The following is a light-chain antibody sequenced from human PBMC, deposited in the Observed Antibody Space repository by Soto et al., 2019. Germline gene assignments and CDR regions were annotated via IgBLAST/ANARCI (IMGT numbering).Light chain of an antibody. CDR2: GAS. J-gene: IGKJ1*01. CDR3: QQYGSSPVT. CDR1: ESVSSDY. V-gene: IGKV3-20*01. Sequence: EIVLTQSPGTLSLSPGERATLSCRASESVSSDYLAWYQQESGQAPRLLIHGASSRATGIPDRFRGNGSGTDFTLTISRVETEDFAVSYCQQYGSSPVTFGQGTKVEIK.